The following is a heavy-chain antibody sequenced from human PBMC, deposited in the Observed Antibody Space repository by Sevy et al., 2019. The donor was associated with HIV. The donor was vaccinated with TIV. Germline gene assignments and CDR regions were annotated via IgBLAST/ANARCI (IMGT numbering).Heavy chain of an antibody. D-gene: IGHD3-16*01. J-gene: IGHJ6*02. V-gene: IGHV3-9*01. CDR2: INWFGTII. CDR1: GFNFNDYA. Sequence: GGSLRLSCIASGFNFNDYAMHWVRQVPGKGLEWVSGINWFGTIIGYGDSVEGRFTISRDNARKSVYLEMNSLSPEDTALYYCAKDLAQGGTLNFYYYGMDFWGQGTTVTVSS. CDR3: AKDLAQGGTLNFYYYGMDF.